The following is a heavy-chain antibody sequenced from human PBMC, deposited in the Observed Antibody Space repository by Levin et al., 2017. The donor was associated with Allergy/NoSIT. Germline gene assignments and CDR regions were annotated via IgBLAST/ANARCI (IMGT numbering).Heavy chain of an antibody. Sequence: TTSETLSLTCTVSGGSISGYYWSWIRQPPGKELEWIAYIYNSATTNYSPSLKSRLSISVDTSRNQISLKLSSVTAADTAVYYCARLGPPASYAFDIRGQGTMVTVSS. V-gene: IGHV4-59*01. CDR2: IYNSATT. D-gene: IGHD3/OR15-3a*01. CDR3: ARLGPPASYAFDI. CDR1: GGSISGYY. J-gene: IGHJ3*02.